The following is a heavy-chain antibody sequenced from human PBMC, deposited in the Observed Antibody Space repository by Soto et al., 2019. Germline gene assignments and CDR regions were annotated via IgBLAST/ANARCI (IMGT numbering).Heavy chain of an antibody. J-gene: IGHJ5*02. V-gene: IGHV4-4*02. CDR1: GGSITSANW. CDR3: ARVLRGWFDP. Sequence: SETLSLTCAVSGGSITSANWWTWVRQPPGGGMEWIGEISHSGITNYKASLKSRVTMSVDKTKNDVSLKLTSVTAADTAVYYCARVLRGWFDPWGQGTPVTVSS. CDR2: ISHSGIT.